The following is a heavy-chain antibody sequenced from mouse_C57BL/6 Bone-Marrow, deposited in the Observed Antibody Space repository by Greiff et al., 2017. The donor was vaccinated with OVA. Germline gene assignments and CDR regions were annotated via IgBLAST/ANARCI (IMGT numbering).Heavy chain of an antibody. D-gene: IGHD1-1*01. V-gene: IGHV5-6*01. CDR2: ISSGGSYT. CDR3: ARHGDYGSFFDF. CDR1: GFTFSSYG. Sequence: EVKLMESGGDLVKPGGSLKLSCAASGFTFSSYGMSWVRQTPDKRLEWVATISSGGSYTYYPDSVKGRFTISRDNAKNTLYLQMSSLKSENTAMYYCARHGDYGSFFDFCGQGTTLTVSS. J-gene: IGHJ2*01.